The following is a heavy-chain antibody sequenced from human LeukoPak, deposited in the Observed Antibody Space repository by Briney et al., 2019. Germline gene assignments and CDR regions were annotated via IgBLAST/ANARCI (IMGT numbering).Heavy chain of an antibody. CDR1: GGSISSGDYY. Sequence: SETLSLTCTVSGGSISSGDYYWSWIRQPPGKGLEWIGYIYYSGSTYYNPSLKSRVTISVDTSKNQFSLKLSSVTAADTAVYYCASSLGATLGRFDYWGQGTLVTVSS. V-gene: IGHV4-30-4*01. J-gene: IGHJ4*02. D-gene: IGHD1-26*01. CDR3: ASSLGATLGRFDY. CDR2: IYYSGST.